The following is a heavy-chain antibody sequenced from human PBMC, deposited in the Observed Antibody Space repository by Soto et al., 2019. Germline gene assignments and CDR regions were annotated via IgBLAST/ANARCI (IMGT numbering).Heavy chain of an antibody. CDR1: GFTFSSYS. CDR2: ISSSSSYI. V-gene: IGHV3-21*01. Sequence: GGSLRLSCAASGFTFSSYSMNWVRQAPGKGLEWVSSISSSSSYIYYADSVKGRFTISRDNAKNPLYLQMNSLRAEDTAVYYCARDPWYSSSFTNLAWGQGTLVTVSS. J-gene: IGHJ5*02. CDR3: ARDPWYSSSFTNLA. D-gene: IGHD6-13*01.